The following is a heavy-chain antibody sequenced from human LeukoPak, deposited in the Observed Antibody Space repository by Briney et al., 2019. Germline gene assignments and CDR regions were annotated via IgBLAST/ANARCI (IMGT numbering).Heavy chain of an antibody. D-gene: IGHD1-14*01. CDR3: ASPPDDAFDI. CDR2: ISSSSSYI. J-gene: IGHJ3*02. V-gene: IGHV3-21*01. Sequence: PGGSLRLSCAATGFTFSSYSMNWVRQAPGKGLEWVSSISSSSSYIYYADSVKGRFTISRDNAKNSLYLQMNSLRAEDTAVYYCASPPDDAFDIWGQGTMVTVSS. CDR1: GFTFSSYS.